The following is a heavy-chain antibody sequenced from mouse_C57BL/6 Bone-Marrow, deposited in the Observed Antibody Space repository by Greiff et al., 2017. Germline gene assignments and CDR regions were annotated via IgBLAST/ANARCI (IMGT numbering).Heavy chain of an antibody. Sequence: VQLKQSGPGLVAPSQSLSITCTVSGFSLTSYGVHWVRQPPGKGLAWLVVIWSDGSTTYNSALKSRLSISKDNSKSQVFLKMNSLQTDDTAMYYCARHGGTTVVARSYWYFDVWGTGTTVTVSS. CDR3: ARHGGTTVVARSYWYFDV. D-gene: IGHD1-1*01. J-gene: IGHJ1*03. CDR1: GFSLTSYG. CDR2: IWSDGST. V-gene: IGHV2-6-1*01.